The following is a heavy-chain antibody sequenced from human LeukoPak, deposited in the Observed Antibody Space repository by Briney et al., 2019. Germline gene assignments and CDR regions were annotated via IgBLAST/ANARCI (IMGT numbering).Heavy chain of an antibody. V-gene: IGHV3-53*01. CDR2: IYSGGST. CDR1: GFTFSNYW. Sequence: GGSLRLSCAASGFTFSNYWMSWVRQAPGKGLEWVSVIYSGGSTYYADSVKGRFTISRDNSKNTLYLQMNSLRAEDTALYYCVRDRCSSTTCYNTPNWFDPWGEGTLVTVSS. D-gene: IGHD2-2*02. CDR3: VRDRCSSTTCYNTPNWFDP. J-gene: IGHJ5*02.